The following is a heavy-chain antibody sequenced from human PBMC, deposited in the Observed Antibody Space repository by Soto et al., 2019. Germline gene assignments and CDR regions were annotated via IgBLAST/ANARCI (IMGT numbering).Heavy chain of an antibody. CDR1: GFTFGGYA. Sequence: GSLRLSCTASGFTFGGYAINWFRQAPGKGLEWVGFIRSKAYGGTTEYAASVKGRFTISRDDSKSIAYLQMNSLKTEDTAVYYCTRVSTSSWDPYYFDYWGQGALVTVSS. D-gene: IGHD6-13*01. J-gene: IGHJ4*02. V-gene: IGHV3-49*03. CDR2: IRSKAYGGTT. CDR3: TRVSTSSWDPYYFDY.